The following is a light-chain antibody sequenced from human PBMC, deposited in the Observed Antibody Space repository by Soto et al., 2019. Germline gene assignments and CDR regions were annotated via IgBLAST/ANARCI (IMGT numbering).Light chain of an antibody. CDR2: DAF. CDR3: QHPQTFPFI. J-gene: IGKJ3*01. CDR1: QGIDNW. Sequence: DIQMTQSPSSVSASVGDRVTITCRANQGIDNWLAWYQQKPGQAPKLLIYDAFTLQSGVPSRFSGSAFGTEFTLTINSLQPEDLATYYCQHPQTFPFIFGLGTIVDIK. V-gene: IGKV1-12*02.